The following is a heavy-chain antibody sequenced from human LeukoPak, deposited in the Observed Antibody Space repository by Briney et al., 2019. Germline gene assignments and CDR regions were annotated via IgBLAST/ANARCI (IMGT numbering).Heavy chain of an antibody. CDR1: GFSLSTSGVG. CDR3: AHRRHDILTGYLNYFDY. V-gene: IGHV2-5*01. Sequence: SGPTLVHPPPTLTLTCTFSGFSLSTSGVGVGWIRQPPGKALEWLALIYWNDDKRYSPSLKSRLTITKDTSKNQVVLTMTNMDPVDTATYYCAHRRHDILTGYLNYFDYWGQGTLVTVSS. J-gene: IGHJ4*02. CDR2: IYWNDDK. D-gene: IGHD3-9*01.